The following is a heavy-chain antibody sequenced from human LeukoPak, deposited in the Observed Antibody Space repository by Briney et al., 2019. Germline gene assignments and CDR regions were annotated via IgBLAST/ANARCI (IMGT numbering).Heavy chain of an antibody. CDR1: GYSFSSYW. V-gene: IGHV5-51*01. D-gene: IGHD3-10*01. CDR3: ARQTSMGRSGDY. Sequence: PGESLKISCKTSGYSFSSYWIGWVRQMPGKGLEWMGIIDPGDSETRYSPSFEGQVTISADKSISTAYLQWSSLKASDTAMYYCARQTSMGRSGDYWGQGTLVTVSA. J-gene: IGHJ4*02. CDR2: IDPGDSET.